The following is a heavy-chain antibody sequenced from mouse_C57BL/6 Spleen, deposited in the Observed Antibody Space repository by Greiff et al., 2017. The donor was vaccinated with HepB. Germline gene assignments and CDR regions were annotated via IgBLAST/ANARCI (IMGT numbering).Heavy chain of an antibody. Sequence: EVQLQQSGAELVRPGASVKLSCTASGFNIKDDYMHWVKQRPEQGLEWIGWIDPENGDTEYASKFQGKATITADTSSNTAYLQLSSLTSEDTAVYYCTLYYGSYAWFAYWGQGTLVTVSA. CDR1: GFNIKDDY. CDR2: IDPENGDT. D-gene: IGHD2-1*01. CDR3: TLYYGSYAWFAY. J-gene: IGHJ3*01. V-gene: IGHV14-4*01.